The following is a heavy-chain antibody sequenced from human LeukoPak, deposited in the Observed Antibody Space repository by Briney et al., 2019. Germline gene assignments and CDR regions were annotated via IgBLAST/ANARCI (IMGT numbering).Heavy chain of an antibody. CDR1: GGSISSSSYY. Sequence: SETLSLTCTVSGGSISSSSYYWGWIRQPPGKGLEWIGSIYYSGSTYYNPSLKSRVTISVDTSKNQFSLKLSSVTAADTAVYYCARGTTAYDYVWGSYRNDAFDIWGQGTMVTVSS. J-gene: IGHJ3*02. CDR3: ARGTTAYDYVWGSYRNDAFDI. CDR2: IYYSGST. V-gene: IGHV4-39*07. D-gene: IGHD3-16*02.